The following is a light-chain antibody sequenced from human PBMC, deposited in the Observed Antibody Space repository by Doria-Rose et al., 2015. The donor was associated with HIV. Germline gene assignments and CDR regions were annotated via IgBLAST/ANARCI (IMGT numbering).Light chain of an antibody. CDR3: HQYGTSWT. J-gene: IGKJ1*01. CDR1: QSLSSTY. Sequence: TQSPGTLSLSPGERATLSCRASQSLSSTYLACYQQKPCQATSLLIYDGSTRPTGIPDRFSASRSGTDFTLTINRLEPEDVALYYCHQYGTSWTFGQGTKVEI. V-gene: IGKV3-20*01. CDR2: DGS.